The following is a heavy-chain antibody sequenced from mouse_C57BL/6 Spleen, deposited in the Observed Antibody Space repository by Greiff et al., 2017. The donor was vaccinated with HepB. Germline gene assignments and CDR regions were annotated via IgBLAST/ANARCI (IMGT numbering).Heavy chain of an antibody. D-gene: IGHD1-1*01. CDR1: GYTFTSYW. CDR3: ARYGVYFYYFDY. J-gene: IGHJ2*01. Sequence: QVQLQQPGAELVMPGASVKLSCKASGYTFTSYWMHWVKQRPGQGLEWIGEFDPSDSYTNYNQKFKGKSTLTVDKSSSTAYMQLSSLTSEDSAVYYCARYGVYFYYFDYWGQGTTLTVSS. CDR2: FDPSDSYT. V-gene: IGHV1-69*01.